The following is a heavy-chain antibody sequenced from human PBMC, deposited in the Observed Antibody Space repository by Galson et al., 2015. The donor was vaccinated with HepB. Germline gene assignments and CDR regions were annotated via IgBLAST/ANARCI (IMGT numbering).Heavy chain of an antibody. CDR2: VNPSSGST. CDR3: VREVAGANSKSFEY. D-gene: IGHD6-19*01. V-gene: IGHV1-46*03. Sequence: SVKVSCKASIYTTYYMHWVRQAPGQGLEWMGGVNPSSGSTRYAQKLQGRVTMTRDTSTSTVYMELSSLRSEDTAVYYCVREVAGANSKSFEYWGQGTLVTVSA. CDR1: IYTTYY. J-gene: IGHJ4*02.